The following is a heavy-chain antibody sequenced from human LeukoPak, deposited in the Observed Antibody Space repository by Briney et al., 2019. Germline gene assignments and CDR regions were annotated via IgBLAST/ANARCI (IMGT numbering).Heavy chain of an antibody. Sequence: ISGSGGSTYYADSVKGRFTISRDNSKNTLYLQMNSLRAEDTAVYYCAKAVDYGVSYYYFDYWGQGTLVTVSS. CDR3: AKAVDYGVSYYYFDY. J-gene: IGHJ4*02. D-gene: IGHD4-17*01. CDR2: ISGSGGST. V-gene: IGHV3-23*01.